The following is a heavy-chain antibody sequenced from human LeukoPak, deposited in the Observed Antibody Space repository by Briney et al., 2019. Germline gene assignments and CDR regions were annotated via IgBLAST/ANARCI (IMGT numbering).Heavy chain of an antibody. CDR3: ARGGWSLDY. V-gene: IGHV4-59*11. CDR2: THNSGST. Sequence: PSETLSLTCTVSGASISSHYWSWIRQFPGKGLEWNGYTHNSGSTNFNPSLKSRVTMSVDTSKNQFSLKLTSVTAADTARYYCARGGWSLDYWGQGTLVTVSS. J-gene: IGHJ4*02. D-gene: IGHD6-19*01. CDR1: GASISSHY.